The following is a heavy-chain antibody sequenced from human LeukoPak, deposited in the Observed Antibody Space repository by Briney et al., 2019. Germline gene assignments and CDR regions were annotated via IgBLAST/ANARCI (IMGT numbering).Heavy chain of an antibody. CDR3: AKGSDMAYYFDY. Sequence: PGGSLRLSCAASGITVSTNYMSWVRQAPGKGLEWVSIIYSGGGTYYADSVKGRFTISRDNSKNTLYLQMNNLRAEDTAVYYCAKGSDMAYYFDYWGQGTPVTVSS. D-gene: IGHD5-18*01. J-gene: IGHJ4*02. V-gene: IGHV3-53*01. CDR1: GITVSTNY. CDR2: IYSGGGT.